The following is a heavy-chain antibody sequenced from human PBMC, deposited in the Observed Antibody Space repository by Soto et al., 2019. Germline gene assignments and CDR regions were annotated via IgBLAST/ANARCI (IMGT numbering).Heavy chain of an antibody. V-gene: IGHV3-23*01. CDR2: ISGSGGST. D-gene: IGHD6-6*01. CDR3: ANPPVGKYSSSSAIDY. Sequence: EVQLLESGGGLVQPGGSLRLSCAASGFTFSSYAMSWVRQAPGKGLEWVSAISGSGGSTYYADSVKGRFTISRDNSKNTLYLQMNSLRAEDTAVYYCANPPVGKYSSSSAIDYWGQGTLVTVSS. J-gene: IGHJ4*02. CDR1: GFTFSSYA.